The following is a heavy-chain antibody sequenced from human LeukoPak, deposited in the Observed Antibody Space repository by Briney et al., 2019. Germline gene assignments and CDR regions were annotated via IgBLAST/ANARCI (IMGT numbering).Heavy chain of an antibody. CDR2: INGGNGNT. D-gene: IGHD2-2*01. V-gene: IGHV1-3*01. CDR3: ARDSGYQLLWY. J-gene: IGHJ4*02. CDR1: GYTFTTYA. Sequence: ASVKVSCKASGYTFTTYAMHWVRQAPGQRLEWMGWINGGNGNTKYSQKFQGRVTITRDTSASTAYMELSSLRSEDTAVYYCARDSGYQLLWYWGQGTLVTVSS.